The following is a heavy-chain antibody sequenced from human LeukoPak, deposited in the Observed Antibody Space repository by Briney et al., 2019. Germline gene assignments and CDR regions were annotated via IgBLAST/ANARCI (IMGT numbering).Heavy chain of an antibody. D-gene: IGHD6-13*01. Sequence: SETLSLTCPVAGGSISSHYWSWIRQPPGKGLEWIGYIYYSGSTNYNPSLKSRVTISVDTSKNQFSLKLSSVTAADTAVYYCARGGIAALDYWGQGTLVTVSS. CDR2: IYYSGST. V-gene: IGHV4-59*11. CDR3: ARGGIAALDY. CDR1: GGSISSHY. J-gene: IGHJ4*02.